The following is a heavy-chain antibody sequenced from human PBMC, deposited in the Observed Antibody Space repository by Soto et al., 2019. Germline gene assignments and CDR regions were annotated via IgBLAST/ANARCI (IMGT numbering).Heavy chain of an antibody. CDR2: IYTSGNT. J-gene: IGHJ6*02. Sequence: QVQLQGSDPRLLKPSETLSLTCTVSGASVTSYYWSWIRQPAGKGLDWIGRIYTSGNTDYNPSLKSRVTLSLETSQNQVSLKLSSVTAADTGIYYCARDGVGPHGMDVWGQGTTVTVSS. CDR3: ARDGVGPHGMDV. D-gene: IGHD2-8*01. V-gene: IGHV4-4*07. CDR1: GASVTSYY.